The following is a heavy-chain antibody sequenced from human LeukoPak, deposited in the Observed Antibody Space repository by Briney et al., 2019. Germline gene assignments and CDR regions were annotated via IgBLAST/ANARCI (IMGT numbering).Heavy chain of an antibody. CDR1: GYTFTGYY. J-gene: IGHJ4*02. D-gene: IGHD3-10*01. Sequence: GASVKVSCKASGYTFTGYYMHWVRQAPGQGLEWMGWINPNSGGTNYAQKFQGRVTMTRDTSISTAYMELSRLRSDDTAVYYCARDRVKSTMVRGTFDYWGQGTLVTVFS. CDR3: ARDRVKSTMVRGTFDY. CDR2: INPNSGGT. V-gene: IGHV1-2*02.